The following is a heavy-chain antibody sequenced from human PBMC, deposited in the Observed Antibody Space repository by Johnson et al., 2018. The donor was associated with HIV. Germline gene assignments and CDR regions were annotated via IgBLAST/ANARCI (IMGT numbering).Heavy chain of an antibody. V-gene: IGHV3-9*01. CDR1: GFTFDDYA. J-gene: IGHJ3*02. Sequence: VQLVESGGGLVQPGRSLRLSCAASGFTFDDYAMHWVRQAPGKGLEWVSGIRWNSGSIGYADYVKGRFTIYRVNAKNSIYLQMNSLRPEDTALYYCVTDANYGAFSMWGQGTTVNVSS. CDR2: IRWNSGSI. CDR3: VTDANYGAFSM. D-gene: IGHD4-17*01.